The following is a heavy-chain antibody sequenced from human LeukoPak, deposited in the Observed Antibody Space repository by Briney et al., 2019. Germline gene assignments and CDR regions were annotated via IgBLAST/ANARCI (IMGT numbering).Heavy chain of an antibody. Sequence: SVKVSCKASGGTFSSYVISWVRQAPGQGLEWMGRIIPILGIANYAQKFQGRVTITADKSTSTAYMELSSLRSEDTAVYYCARESSSSGAHDYWGQGTLVTVSS. D-gene: IGHD6-6*01. V-gene: IGHV1-69*04. J-gene: IGHJ4*02. CDR1: GGTFSSYV. CDR2: IIPILGIA. CDR3: ARESSSSGAHDY.